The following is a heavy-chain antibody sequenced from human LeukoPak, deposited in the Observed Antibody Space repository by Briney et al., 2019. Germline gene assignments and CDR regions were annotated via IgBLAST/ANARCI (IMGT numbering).Heavy chain of an antibody. V-gene: IGHV3-69-1*01. CDR2: LTSRSTT. J-gene: IGHJ3*02. Sequence: GGTLRLSCVASGFIFSHHGMNWVRQAPGKGLEWVSGLTSRSTTYYADAVKGRFTISRDNAKNSLYLQMNSLRAEDMALYYCAKDLHSSGYFDAFDIWGQGTMVTVSS. CDR1: GFIFSHHG. CDR3: AKDLHSSGYFDAFDI. D-gene: IGHD3-22*01.